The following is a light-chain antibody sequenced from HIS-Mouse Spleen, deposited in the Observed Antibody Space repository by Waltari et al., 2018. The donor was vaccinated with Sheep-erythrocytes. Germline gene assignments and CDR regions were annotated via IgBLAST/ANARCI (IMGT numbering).Light chain of an antibody. V-gene: IGLV2-11*01. Sequence: QSALPQPRSVSGSPGQSVTISCTGTSSAVGGSNYVSWYQQHPGKAPKLMIYDVSKRPAGVPDRFSGSKSGNTASLTISGLQAEDEADYSCCSYAGSYNHVFATGTKVTVL. J-gene: IGLJ1*01. CDR1: SSAVGGSNY. CDR3: CSYAGSYNHV. CDR2: DVS.